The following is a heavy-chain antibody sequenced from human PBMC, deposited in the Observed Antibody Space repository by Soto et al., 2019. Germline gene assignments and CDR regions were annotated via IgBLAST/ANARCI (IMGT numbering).Heavy chain of an antibody. D-gene: IGHD3-3*01. V-gene: IGHV3-30*18. CDR1: GFTFSSYG. CDR2: ISYDGSNK. CDR3: AKGANYYDFWSGDEVGY. Sequence: QVQLVESGGGVVQPGRSLRLSCAASGFTFSSYGMHWVRQAPGKGLEWVAVISYDGSNKYYADSVKGRFTISRDNSKNTLYLQMNSLRAEDTAVYYCAKGANYYDFWSGDEVGYWGQGTLVTVSS. J-gene: IGHJ4*02.